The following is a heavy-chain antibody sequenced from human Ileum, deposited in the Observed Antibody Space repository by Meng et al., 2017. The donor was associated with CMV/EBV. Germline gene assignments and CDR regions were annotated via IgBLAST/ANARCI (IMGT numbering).Heavy chain of an antibody. J-gene: IGHJ4*01. CDR1: GFTFRDYW. Sequence: GESLKISCAASGFTFRDYWMHWVRQSPGKGLVWVSRINNDGNTADYADSVKGRFTISRDNTKNTLYLQMNSRRAEDKAVYYCARPYIGASTLPVWGQGTRVTVSS. V-gene: IGHV3-74*01. CDR3: ARPYIGASTLPV. CDR2: INNDGNTA. D-gene: IGHD1-26*01.